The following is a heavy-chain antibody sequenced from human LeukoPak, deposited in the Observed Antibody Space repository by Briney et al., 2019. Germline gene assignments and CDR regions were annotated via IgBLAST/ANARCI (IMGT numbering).Heavy chain of an antibody. CDR3: ASRENYYDSSGYDS. J-gene: IGHJ4*02. CDR1: GGSISSGSYY. CDR2: IYTSGST. V-gene: IGHV4-61*02. Sequence: SETLSLTCTVSGGSISSGSYYWSWIRQPAGKGLEWIGRIYTSGSTNYNPSLKSRVTISVDTSKNQFSLKLSSVTAADTAVYYCASRENYYDSSGYDSWGQGTLVTVSS. D-gene: IGHD3-22*01.